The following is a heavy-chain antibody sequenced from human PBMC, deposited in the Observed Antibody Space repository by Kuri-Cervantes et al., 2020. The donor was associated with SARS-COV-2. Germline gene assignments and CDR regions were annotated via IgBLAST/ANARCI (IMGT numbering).Heavy chain of an antibody. D-gene: IGHD6-19*01. CDR1: GYTFTSYY. J-gene: IGHJ4*02. CDR3: ARERLWHRLFGSGRYVLDY. Sequence: ASVKVSCKASGYTFTSYYMNWVRQATGQGLEWMGWMNPNSGNTDYAQKFQGRVTMTRNTSVSTAYMELSSLRSEDTAVYYCARERLWHRLFGSGRYVLDYWGQGTLVTVSS. CDR2: MNPNSGNT. V-gene: IGHV1-8*02.